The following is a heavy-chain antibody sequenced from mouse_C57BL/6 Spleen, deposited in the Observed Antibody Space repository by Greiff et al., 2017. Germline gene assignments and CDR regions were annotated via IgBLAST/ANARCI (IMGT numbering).Heavy chain of an antibody. CDR1: GFSLTSYG. V-gene: IGHV2-2*01. J-gene: IGHJ4*01. CDR3: ARSRYERDAMDY. D-gene: IGHD1-1*01. CDR2: IWSGGST. Sequence: QVQLQQSGPGLVQPSQSLSIPCTVSGFSLTSYGVHWVRQSPGKGLEWLGVIWSGGSTDYNAAFISRLSISKDNSKSHVFLKMSSLQADDTSIYYCARSRYERDAMDYWGQGTSVTVSS.